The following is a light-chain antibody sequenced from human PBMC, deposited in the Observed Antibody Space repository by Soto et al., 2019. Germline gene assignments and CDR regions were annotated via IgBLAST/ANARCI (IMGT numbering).Light chain of an antibody. CDR1: QSVSSD. V-gene: IGKV3-15*01. J-gene: IGKJ1*01. CDR2: GAS. CDR3: QQYNTWHPKMA. Sequence: VVTQSPATLSVFPGETATLSCSASQSVSSDLAWYQQRPGQAPRLLIYGASTRSTGIPARFRGSGSGTEFRRTISSVQSEDFATYYCQQYNTWHPKMAFGRGTKVEIK.